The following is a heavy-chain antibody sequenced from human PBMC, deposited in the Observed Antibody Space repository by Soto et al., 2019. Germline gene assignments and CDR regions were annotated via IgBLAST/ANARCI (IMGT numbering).Heavy chain of an antibody. CDR1: GFTFSSYS. Sequence: EVQLAESGGGLVKPGGSLILSCAASGFTFSSYSMNWVRQAPGKGLEWVSSISSSSSYIYYADSEKGRFTISRDNAKNSLYLQMNSLRAEDTAVYYCARGIAADGPGWFAPWVQGTLVTVSS. CDR3: ARGIAADGPGWFAP. D-gene: IGHD6-13*01. CDR2: ISSSSSYI. V-gene: IGHV3-21*01. J-gene: IGHJ5*02.